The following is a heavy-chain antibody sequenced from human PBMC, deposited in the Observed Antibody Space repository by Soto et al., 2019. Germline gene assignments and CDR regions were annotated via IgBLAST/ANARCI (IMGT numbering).Heavy chain of an antibody. CDR2: IYYSGST. D-gene: IGHD6-13*01. Sequence: SETLSLTCTVSGGSISSSTYYWGWIRQPPGKVLEWIGSIYYSGSTYYNPSLKSRVTISVHTSKNQFSLKLSSVTAADTAVYYCARHVGYSSSYNDYWGQGTLVTVSS. V-gene: IGHV4-39*01. CDR3: ARHVGYSSSYNDY. CDR1: GGSISSSTYY. J-gene: IGHJ4*02.